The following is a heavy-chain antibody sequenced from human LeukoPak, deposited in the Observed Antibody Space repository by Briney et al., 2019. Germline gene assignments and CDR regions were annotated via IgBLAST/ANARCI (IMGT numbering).Heavy chain of an antibody. CDR1: GFSFSNYW. J-gene: IGHJ6*03. CDR3: AKPPITIFGVIHYYYMDV. D-gene: IGHD3-3*01. CDR2: VNPDGSSI. Sequence: GGSLRLSCAASGFSFSNYWMHWVRQVPEKGLVWVSRVNPDGSSITYANSVKGRFTSSRDNAKNTLYLQMNRLRVEDTAVYYCAKPPITIFGVIHYYYMDVWGKGTTVTVSS. V-gene: IGHV3-74*03.